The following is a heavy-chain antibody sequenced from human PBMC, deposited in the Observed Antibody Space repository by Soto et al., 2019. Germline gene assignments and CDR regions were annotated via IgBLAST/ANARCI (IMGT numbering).Heavy chain of an antibody. CDR2: ISGSGGST. D-gene: IGHD5-18*01. J-gene: IGHJ6*02. Sequence: PGGSLRLSCAASGFTFSSYAMSWVRQAPGKGLEWVSAISGSGGSTYYADSVKGRFTISRDNSKNTLYLQMNSLRAEDTAVYYCAKDKGGTAMPKNYYGMDVWGQGTTVTVSS. V-gene: IGHV3-23*01. CDR3: AKDKGGTAMPKNYYGMDV. CDR1: GFTFSSYA.